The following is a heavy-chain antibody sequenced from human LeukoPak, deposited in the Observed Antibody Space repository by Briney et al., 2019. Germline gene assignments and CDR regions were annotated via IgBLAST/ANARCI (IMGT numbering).Heavy chain of an antibody. CDR1: VFIFNIYS. J-gene: IGHJ4*02. V-gene: IGHV3-23*01. D-gene: IGHD6-13*01. CDR3: AKDRKGSSLYRGADY. CDR2: ISGSCGGT. Sequence: GGSLRLSYAASVFIFNIYSVICVREAPGKGRECGSAISGSCGGTYFADSVKGRFTISRDNSKNTLYLQMTSLRAEDTAIYYCAKDRKGSSLYRGADYWGQGTLVTVSS.